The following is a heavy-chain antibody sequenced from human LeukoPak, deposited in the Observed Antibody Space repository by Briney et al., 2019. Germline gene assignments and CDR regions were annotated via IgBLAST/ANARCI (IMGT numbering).Heavy chain of an antibody. Sequence: GASVKVSCKASGYTFTSYDINWVRQATGQGLEWMGWMNPNSGNTGYAQKFQGRVTMTRNTSISTAYMELSSLRSEDTAVYYCARDGPDGVVAAVPVHYYYYGMDVWGQGTTVTVSS. D-gene: IGHD2-15*01. J-gene: IGHJ6*02. CDR3: ARDGPDGVVAAVPVHYYYYGMDV. V-gene: IGHV1-8*01. CDR2: MNPNSGNT. CDR1: GYTFTSYD.